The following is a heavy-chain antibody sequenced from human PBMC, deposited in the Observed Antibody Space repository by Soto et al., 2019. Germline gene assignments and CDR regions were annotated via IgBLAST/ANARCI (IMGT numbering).Heavy chain of an antibody. CDR1: ELTFRNYA. CDR2: SSYGGGTT. Sequence: GGSLRLSCAASELTFRNYAMSRVRQAPGKGLKWVSSSSYGGGTTDYADSVKVRFTISRDNSKNTLYLQMNSLRAEDTAVYYCTTDQGPWLRYSSRGKRYYYYGMDVWGQGTTVTVSS. V-gene: IGHV3-23*01. D-gene: IGHD6-13*01. J-gene: IGHJ6*02. CDR3: TTDQGPWLRYSSRGKRYYYYGMDV.